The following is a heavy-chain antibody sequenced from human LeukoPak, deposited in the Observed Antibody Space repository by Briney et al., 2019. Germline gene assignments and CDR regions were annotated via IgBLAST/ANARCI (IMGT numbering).Heavy chain of an antibody. CDR3: AREYCSTTRCAGGYFFDL. CDR1: GFTFSEYD. D-gene: IGHD2-2*01. Sequence: GGSLRLSCAASGFTFSEYDFHWVRQAPGQGLEWVSAIGVVGDTYYPGSLKGRFTISRENGMNSLYLQMNSLRAGDTAVYYCAREYCSTTRCAGGYFFDLWGRGILVTVSS. CDR2: IGVVGDT. J-gene: IGHJ2*01. V-gene: IGHV3-13*01.